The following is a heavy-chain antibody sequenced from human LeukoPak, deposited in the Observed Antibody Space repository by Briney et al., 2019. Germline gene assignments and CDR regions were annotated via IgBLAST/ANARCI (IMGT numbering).Heavy chain of an antibody. D-gene: IGHD6-6*01. V-gene: IGHV1-2*02. CDR3: ARGFSGSAARPDGNFDY. CDR2: INPNSGGT. Sequence: GASVKVSCKASGYTFTGYYMHWVRQAPGQGLEWMGWINPNSGGTNYAQKFQGRVTMTRDTSISTAYMELRSLRSDDTAVYYCARGFSGSAARPDGNFDYWGQGTLVTVSS. CDR1: GYTFTGYY. J-gene: IGHJ4*02.